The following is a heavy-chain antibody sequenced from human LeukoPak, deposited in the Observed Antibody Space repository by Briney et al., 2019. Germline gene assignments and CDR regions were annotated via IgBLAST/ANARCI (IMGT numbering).Heavy chain of an antibody. CDR3: ASYDSSGYYNGAFDI. CDR2: IIPILGIA. D-gene: IGHD3-22*01. V-gene: IGHV1-69*04. J-gene: IGHJ3*02. Sequence: GASVKVSCKASGGTFSSYAISWVRQAPGQGLEWMGRIIPILGIANYAQKFQGGVTITADKSTSTAYMELSSLRSEDTAVYYCASYDSSGYYNGAFDIWGQGTMVTVSS. CDR1: GGTFSSYA.